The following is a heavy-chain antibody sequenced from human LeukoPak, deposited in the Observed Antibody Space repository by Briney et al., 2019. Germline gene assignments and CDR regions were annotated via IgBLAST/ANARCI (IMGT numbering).Heavy chain of an antibody. CDR3: AKAQSAGSAGYYYGMDV. V-gene: IGHV3-9*01. CDR2: ISWNSGSI. D-gene: IGHD6-19*01. Sequence: GGSLRLSCAASGFTFDDYAMPWVRQAPGKGLEWVSGISWNSGSIGYADSVKGRFTISRDNAKNSLYLQMNSLRAEDTALYYCAKAQSAGSAGYYYGMDVWGQGTTVTVSS. J-gene: IGHJ6*02. CDR1: GFTFDDYA.